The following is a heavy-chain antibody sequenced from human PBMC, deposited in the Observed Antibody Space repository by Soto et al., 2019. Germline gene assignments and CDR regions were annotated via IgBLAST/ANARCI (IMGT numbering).Heavy chain of an antibody. CDR2: IYPGDSDT. D-gene: IGHD6-19*01. CDR1: GYSFTNYW. Sequence: PGESLNISCKGSGYSFTNYWIGWVRQMPGKGLEWMGVIYPGDSDTRYSPSFQGQVTISADRSISTAYLQWSSLKASDTAMYYCATLFNTGWPNPFDSWGQGTLVTVSS. J-gene: IGHJ4*02. CDR3: ATLFNTGWPNPFDS. V-gene: IGHV5-51*01.